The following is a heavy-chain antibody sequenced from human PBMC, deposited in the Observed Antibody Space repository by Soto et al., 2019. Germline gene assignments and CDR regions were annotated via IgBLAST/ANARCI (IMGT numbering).Heavy chain of an antibody. CDR1: GDSITGDEW. J-gene: IGHJ3*02. V-gene: IGHV4-4*02. CDR2: IHHSGAT. CDR3: ARVWGGAFDI. Sequence: PSETLSLTCAVSGDSITGDEWWSWVRQPPGKGLEWIGEIHHSGATNYNPSLKSRVTISVDTSKNQFSLKLSSVTAADTAVYYCARVWGGAFDIWGQGTMVTVSS. D-gene: IGHD3-10*01.